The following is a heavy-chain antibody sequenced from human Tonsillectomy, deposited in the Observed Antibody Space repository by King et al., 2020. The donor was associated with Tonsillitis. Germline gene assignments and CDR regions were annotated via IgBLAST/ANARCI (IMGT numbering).Heavy chain of an antibody. CDR1: GYTFTSFY. CDR3: ARSGVTLVVAANPNFDY. CDR2: INPSGGST. D-gene: IGHD2-15*01. Sequence: VQLVESGAEVKKPGASVKVSCKASGYTFTSFYMHWVRQAPGQGLEWMGIINPSGGSTSYAQKFQGRLTMTRDTSTSTVYMEVNSLRSQKTAVYYCARSGVTLVVAANPNFDYWGQGTLVTVSS. V-gene: IGHV1-46*01. J-gene: IGHJ4*02.